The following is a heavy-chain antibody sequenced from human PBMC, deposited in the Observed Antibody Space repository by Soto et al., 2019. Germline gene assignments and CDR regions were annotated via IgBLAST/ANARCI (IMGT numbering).Heavy chain of an antibody. V-gene: IGHV3-30*18. D-gene: IGHD6-19*01. J-gene: IGHJ2*01. CDR3: AKDSIAVAGDWYFDL. Sequence: QVQLVESGGGVVQPGRSLRLSCAASGFTFSSYGMHWVRQAPGKGLEWVAVISYDGSNKYYADSVKGRFTISRDNSKNTLYLQMNSLRAEDTAVYYCAKDSIAVAGDWYFDLWGRGTLFTVSS. CDR1: GFTFSSYG. CDR2: ISYDGSNK.